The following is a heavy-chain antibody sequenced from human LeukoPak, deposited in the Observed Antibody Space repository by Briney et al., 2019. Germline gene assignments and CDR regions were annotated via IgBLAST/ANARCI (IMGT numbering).Heavy chain of an antibody. CDR2: IYPGDSDT. V-gene: IGHV5-51*01. D-gene: IGHD5-18*01. CDR1: GYNFPIYW. CDR3: ARQDTGAFDI. Sequence: GESLKISCQGSGYNFPIYWIGWVRQMPGKGLEWMGIIYPGDSDTRYSPSFQGQVTISADKSISTAYLQWSSLKASDTAMYYCARQDTGAFDIWGQGTMVTVSS. J-gene: IGHJ3*02.